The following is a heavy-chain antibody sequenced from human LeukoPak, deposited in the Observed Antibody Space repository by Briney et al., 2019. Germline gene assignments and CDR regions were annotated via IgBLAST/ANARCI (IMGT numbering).Heavy chain of an antibody. V-gene: IGHV4-39*01. CDR1: GGSISSNNHY. CDR3: ARHLRRGTYYVSSFDP. CDR2: INYSGTI. Sequence: PSETLSLTCTVSGGSISSNNHYWGWIRQPPGKGLEWLGSINYSGTIFYSPSLNSRVTISVDTSGNQFSLKLTSATAADTAVYYCARHLRRGTYYVSSFDPWGQGTPVTVSS. D-gene: IGHD1-26*01. J-gene: IGHJ5*02.